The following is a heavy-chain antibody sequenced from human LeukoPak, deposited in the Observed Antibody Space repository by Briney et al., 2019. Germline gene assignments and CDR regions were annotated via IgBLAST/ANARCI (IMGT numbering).Heavy chain of an antibody. CDR2: IYTSGST. D-gene: IGHD3-10*02. CDR1: GGSIRSYY. J-gene: IGHJ5*02. Sequence: SETLSLTCTVSGGSIRSYYWTWIRQSAEKGLEWIGHIYTSGSTSHNPSLKSRVTMSIDTSKNQFSLNLRSVTAADTAVYYCARHLANVRWGVNPRWFDPWGQGTLVTVSS. V-gene: IGHV4-4*07. CDR3: ARHLANVRWGVNPRWFDP.